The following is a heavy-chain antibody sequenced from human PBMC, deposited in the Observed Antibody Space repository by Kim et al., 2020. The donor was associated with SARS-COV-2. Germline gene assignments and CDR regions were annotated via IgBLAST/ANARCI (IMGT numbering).Heavy chain of an antibody. CDR3: DASDY. V-gene: IGHV3-23*01. Sequence: GGSLRLSCAASGFPFSNFAMSWARQAPGKGLEWVSTISHTGIRTHYADSVKGRFIISRDNSKSTLFLQMNSLRAEDTAIYYCDASDYWGQVSLVTVSS. CDR1: GFPFSNFA. J-gene: IGHJ4*02. CDR2: ISHTGIRT.